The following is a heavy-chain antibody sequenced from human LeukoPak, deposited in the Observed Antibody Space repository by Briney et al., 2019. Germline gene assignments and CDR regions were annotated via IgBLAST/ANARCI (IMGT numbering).Heavy chain of an antibody. CDR3: ARGVTGTKRGYGLEV. CDR1: GGSFSGYY. CDR2: INHSGST. D-gene: IGHD6-19*01. V-gene: IGHV4-34*01. J-gene: IGHJ6*02. Sequence: SETLSLTCAVYGGSFSGYYWSWIRQPPGKGLEWIGEINHSGSTNYNPSLKSRVTMSVDTSKNQFSLDLTSLTAADTAVYYCARGVTGTKRGYGLEVWGQGTTVTVSS.